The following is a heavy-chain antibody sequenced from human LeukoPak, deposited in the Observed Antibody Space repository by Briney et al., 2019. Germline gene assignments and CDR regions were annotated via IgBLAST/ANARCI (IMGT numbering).Heavy chain of an antibody. J-gene: IGHJ3*02. CDR1: GGSISSYY. Sequence: SETLSLTCTVSGGSISSYYWSWIRQPPGKRLEWIGHIYYSGSTNYNPSLKSRVTISVDTSKNQFSLKLSSVTAADTAVYYCARSDDSSGYDHDAFDIWGQGTMVTVSS. CDR3: ARSDDSSGYDHDAFDI. D-gene: IGHD3-22*01. CDR2: IYYSGST. V-gene: IGHV4-59*08.